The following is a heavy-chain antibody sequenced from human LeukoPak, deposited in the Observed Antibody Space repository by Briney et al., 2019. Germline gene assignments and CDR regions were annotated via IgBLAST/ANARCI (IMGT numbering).Heavy chain of an antibody. CDR2: INPNSGGT. CDR1: GYTFTGYY. CDR3: ATYSSGWYSLGAFDI. D-gene: IGHD6-19*01. Sequence: GASVKVSCKASGYTFTGYYMHWVRQAPGQGLGWMGWINPNSGGTNYAQKFQGRVTMTRDTSISTAYMELSRLRSDDTAVYYCATYSSGWYSLGAFDIWGQGTMVTVSS. J-gene: IGHJ3*02. V-gene: IGHV1-2*02.